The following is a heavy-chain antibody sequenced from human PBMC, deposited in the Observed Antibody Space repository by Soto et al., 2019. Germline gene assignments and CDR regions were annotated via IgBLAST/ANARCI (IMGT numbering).Heavy chain of an antibody. J-gene: IGHJ6*02. CDR1: GGSISSGDHY. CDR3: ARSGGDPNGSGSYYLQYYYYGMDV. Sequence: SETLSLTCTVSGGSISSGDHYWSWIRQHPGKGLEWIGYIYYSGSTYYNPSLKSRVTISVDTSKNQFSLKLNSVTAADTAVYYCARSGGDPNGSGSYYLQYYYYGMDVWGQGTTVTVSS. D-gene: IGHD3-10*01. V-gene: IGHV4-31*03. CDR2: IYYSGST.